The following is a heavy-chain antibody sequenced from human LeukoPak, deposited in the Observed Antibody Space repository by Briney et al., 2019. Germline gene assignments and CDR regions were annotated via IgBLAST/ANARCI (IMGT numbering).Heavy chain of an antibody. CDR2: INHSGST. CDR1: GGSFSGYY. J-gene: IGHJ5*02. Sequence: SETLSLTCAVYGGSFSGYYWSWIRQPPGKGLEWIGEINHSGSTNYNPSLKSRVTISVDTSKNQFSLKLTSVTAADTAVYYCATRPDIAATGPGWFDPWGQGTLVTVSS. CDR3: ATRPDIAATGPGWFDP. V-gene: IGHV4-34*01. D-gene: IGHD6-13*01.